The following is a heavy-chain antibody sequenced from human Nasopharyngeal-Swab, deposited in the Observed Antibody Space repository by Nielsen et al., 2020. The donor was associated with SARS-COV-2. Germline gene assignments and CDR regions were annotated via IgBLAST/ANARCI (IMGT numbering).Heavy chain of an antibody. J-gene: IGHJ3*01. CDR2: IETDGSAT. Sequence: GESLKISCAASGFTFDNYWMYWVRQAPGAGLMWASRIETDGSATTYADSGKGRFTSSRDNVKNALYLQMNSLRAEDTAVYYCARSIKGLYDFEGGTNRYRGVLDDAFDGWGPGTMVTVSS. V-gene: IGHV3-74*01. CDR3: ARSIKGLYDFEGGTNRYRGVLDDAFDG. CDR1: GFTFDNYW. D-gene: IGHD3-16*02.